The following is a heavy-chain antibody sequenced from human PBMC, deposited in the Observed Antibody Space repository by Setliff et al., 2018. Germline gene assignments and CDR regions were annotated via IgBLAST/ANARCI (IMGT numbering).Heavy chain of an antibody. J-gene: IGHJ6*03. V-gene: IGHV1-3*01. CDR1: GYTFTSYG. Sequence: ASVKVSCKASGYTFTSYGVHWVRQAPGQRLEWMGWINAANGNTKYSQKFQGRVTITRDTSASTAYMELSSLRSEDTAVYYCARVRDCSGGICHRGFHHYMDVWGKGTTVTVSS. CDR3: ARVRDCSGGICHRGFHHYMDV. CDR2: INAANGNT. D-gene: IGHD2-15*01.